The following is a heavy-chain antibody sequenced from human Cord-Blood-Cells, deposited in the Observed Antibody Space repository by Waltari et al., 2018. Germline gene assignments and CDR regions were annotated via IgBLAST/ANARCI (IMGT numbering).Heavy chain of an antibody. J-gene: IGHJ3*02. V-gene: IGHV1-69*01. D-gene: IGHD1-1*01. CDR2: IIPIFGTA. CDR1: GGTFSSYA. CDR3: AREGAGTHAFDI. Sequence: QVQLVQSGAEVKKPGSSVQVSCTASGGTFSSYAIRWVRQAPGQGLEWMGGIIPIFGTANYAQKFQGRVTITADESTSTAYMELSSLRSEDTAVYYCAREGAGTHAFDIWGQGTWSPSLQ.